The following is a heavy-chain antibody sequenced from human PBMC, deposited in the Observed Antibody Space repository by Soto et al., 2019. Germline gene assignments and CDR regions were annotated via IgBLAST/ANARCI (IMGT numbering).Heavy chain of an antibody. CDR2: ITSNGNYT. J-gene: IGHJ4*02. V-gene: IGHV3-64*04. D-gene: IGHD3-3*01. Sequence: GGSLRLSCAASGFTLSSYAMHSLRQAPGKGLEYVSAITSNGNYTDYASSVKGRFTISRDDAKNTLHLQMNSLRAEDTAVYYCARGTADFTYWGQGTLVTVSS. CDR3: ARGTADFTY. CDR1: GFTLSSYA.